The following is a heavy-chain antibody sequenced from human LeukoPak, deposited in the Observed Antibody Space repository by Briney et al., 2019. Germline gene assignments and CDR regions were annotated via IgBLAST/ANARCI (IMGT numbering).Heavy chain of an antibody. V-gene: IGHV4-39*07. Sequence: SETLSLTCTVSGGSISSSSYYWGRLRQPPGKGLEWNGSIYHSGSTYYNPSLKSRVTISVDTSKNQFSLKLSSVTAADTAVYYCASRLDYGDYNWFDPWGQGTLVTVSS. CDR3: ASRLDYGDYNWFDP. CDR2: IYHSGST. CDR1: GGSISSSSYY. D-gene: IGHD4-17*01. J-gene: IGHJ5*02.